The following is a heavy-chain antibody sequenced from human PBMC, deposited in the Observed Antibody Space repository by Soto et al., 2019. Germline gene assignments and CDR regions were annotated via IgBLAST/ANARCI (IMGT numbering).Heavy chain of an antibody. V-gene: IGHV1-69*13. Sequence: SVKVSCKASGGTFSSYAISWVRQAPGQGLEWMGGIIPIFGTANYAQKFQGRVTITADESTSTAYMELSSLRSEDTAVYYCAVLAAASGWFDPWGQGTLVTVSS. D-gene: IGHD6-13*01. J-gene: IGHJ5*02. CDR2: IIPIFGTA. CDR3: AVLAAASGWFDP. CDR1: GGTFSSYA.